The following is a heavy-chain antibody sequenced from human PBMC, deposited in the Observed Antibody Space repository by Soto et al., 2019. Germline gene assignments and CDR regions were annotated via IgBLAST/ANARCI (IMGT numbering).Heavy chain of an antibody. V-gene: IGHV3-23*01. J-gene: IGHJ4*02. CDR1: GFTFSSYA. CDR2: ISGSGGST. D-gene: IGHD4-17*01. CDR3: AKVPFNGDYSPFDY. Sequence: LRLSCAASGFTFSSYAMSWVRQAPGKGLEWVSAISGSGGSTYYADSVKGRFTISRDNSKNTLYLQMNSLRAEDTAVYYCAKVPFNGDYSPFDYWGQGTMVTVYS.